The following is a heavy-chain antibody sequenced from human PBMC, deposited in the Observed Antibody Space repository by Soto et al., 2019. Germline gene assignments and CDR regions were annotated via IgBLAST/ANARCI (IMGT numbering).Heavy chain of an antibody. J-gene: IGHJ6*02. D-gene: IGHD6-13*01. CDR1: GFTFSNAW. CDR3: TASYSSTLFYYYGMDV. CDR2: IKSKTDGGTT. V-gene: IGHV3-15*07. Sequence: GGSLRLSCAASGFTFSNAWMNWVRQAPGKGLEWVGRIKSKTDGGTTDYAAPVKGRFTISRDDSKNTLYLQMNSLKTEDTAVYYCTASYSSTLFYYYGMDVWGQGTTVTVSS.